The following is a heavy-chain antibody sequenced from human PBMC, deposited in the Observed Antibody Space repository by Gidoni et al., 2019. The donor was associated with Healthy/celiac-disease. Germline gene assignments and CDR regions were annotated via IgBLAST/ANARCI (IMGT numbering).Heavy chain of an antibody. J-gene: IGHJ6*02. CDR1: GFTFLRFA. V-gene: IGHV3-23*01. D-gene: IGHD3-3*01. CDR3: SSSYDFWSGYNYYGMDV. Sequence: EVQLLASGGGLVQPGGSLWFSCAASGFTFLRFAMSWVRQAPGKGLEWVSAISGVGGSTYYGDSVKGRFTISRDKSKNTLYLQMNSLRAEDTAVYYASSSYDFWSGYNYYGMDVWGQGTTVTVSS. CDR2: ISGVGGST.